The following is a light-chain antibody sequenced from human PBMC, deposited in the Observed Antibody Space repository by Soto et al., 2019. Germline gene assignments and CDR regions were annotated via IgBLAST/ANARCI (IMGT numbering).Light chain of an antibody. CDR2: EVS. CDR3: SSYTSSSTLV. Sequence: QSALTQPASVSGSPGQSITISCTGTSSDVGGYNYVSWYQQHPGKAPKLMIYEVSNRPSGVSNRFTGSKSSNTASLTISGLQAGDEADYYCSSYTSSSTLVFGGGTKVTVL. CDR1: SSDVGGYNY. V-gene: IGLV2-14*01. J-gene: IGLJ2*01.